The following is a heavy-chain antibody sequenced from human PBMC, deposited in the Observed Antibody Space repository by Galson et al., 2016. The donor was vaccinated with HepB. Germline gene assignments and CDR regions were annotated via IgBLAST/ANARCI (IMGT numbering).Heavy chain of an antibody. CDR2: ISATADGT. J-gene: IGHJ4*02. CDR1: GFNFGLYA. D-gene: IGHD2-2*01. Sequence: SLRLSCAASGFNFGLYAMNWVRQAPGQGLEWVSGISATADGTYYAASVKGRFTISRDNSKNTLYLQMSSLRADDTAVYYCAKDEEIILSPAAPDYWGQGTLVTVSS. V-gene: IGHV3-23*01. CDR3: AKDEEIILSPAAPDY.